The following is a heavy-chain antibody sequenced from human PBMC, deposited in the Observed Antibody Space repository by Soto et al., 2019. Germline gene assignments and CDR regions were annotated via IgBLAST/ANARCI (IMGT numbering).Heavy chain of an antibody. V-gene: IGHV3-30*18. J-gene: IGHJ4*02. D-gene: IGHD3-10*01. CDR1: GFTFSSYG. CDR2: ISYDGSNK. CDR3: AKDRRSLGYYGSGSHGRDYFDY. Sequence: QVQLVESGGGVVQPGRSLRLSCAASGFTFSSYGMHWVRQAPGKGLEWVAVISYDGSNKYYADSVKGRFTISRDNSKNTRYLQMNGLRAEDTAVYYCAKDRRSLGYYGSGSHGRDYFDYWGQGTLVTVSS.